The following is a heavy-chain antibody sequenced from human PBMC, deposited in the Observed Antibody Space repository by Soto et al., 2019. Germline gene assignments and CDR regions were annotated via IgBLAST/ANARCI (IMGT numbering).Heavy chain of an antibody. CDR1: GFNFPTYF. V-gene: IGHV5-51*01. CDR3: ARSIASGWRDAFDI. D-gene: IGHD6-19*01. J-gene: IGHJ3*02. CDR2: IYPGDSDT. Sequence: GESLKISCKHSGFNFPTYFIAWVRQMPGKGLECMGIIYPGDSDTRYSPSFQGQVTFSADKSISTAYLQWSSLKASDTAMYYCARSIASGWRDAFDIWGQGTMVTVSS.